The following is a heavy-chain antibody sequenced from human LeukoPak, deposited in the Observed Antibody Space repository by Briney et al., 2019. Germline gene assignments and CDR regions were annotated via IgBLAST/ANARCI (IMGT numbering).Heavy chain of an antibody. D-gene: IGHD2-2*01. J-gene: IGHJ4*02. CDR3: AKSLGGCSSTSCPYYFDY. CDR1: GFTFSSYA. CDR2: ISGSGGST. V-gene: IGHV3-23*01. Sequence: GGSLRLSCAASGFTFSSYAMSWVRQAPGKGLEWVSAISGSGGSTYYADSVKGRFTISRDNSKNTLYLQMNSLRAEDTAVYYCAKSLGGCSSTSCPYYFDYWGQGTLVTVSS.